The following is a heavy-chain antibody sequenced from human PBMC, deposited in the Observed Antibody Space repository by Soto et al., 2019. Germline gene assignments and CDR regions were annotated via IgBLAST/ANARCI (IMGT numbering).Heavy chain of an antibody. Sequence: GGSLRLSCAASGFTFSSYAMSWVRQAPGKGLEWVSAISGSGGSTYYADSVKGRFTISRDNSKNTLYLQMNSLRAEDTAVYYCAKGLLLWFGELGEDHHKFDYWGQGTLVTVSS. D-gene: IGHD3-10*01. CDR2: ISGSGGST. J-gene: IGHJ4*02. CDR3: AKGLLLWFGELGEDHHKFDY. CDR1: GFTFSSYA. V-gene: IGHV3-23*01.